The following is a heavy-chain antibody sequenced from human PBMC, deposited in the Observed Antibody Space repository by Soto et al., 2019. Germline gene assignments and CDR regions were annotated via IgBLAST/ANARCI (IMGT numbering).Heavy chain of an antibody. D-gene: IGHD6-13*01. V-gene: IGHV3-30-3*01. Sequence: QVQLVESGGGVVHPERSLRLSCSASEFTFSSYAMHWVRQAPGKGLEWVAGISYDGGHKFYGDSVRGRFTISRDSSKTTVFLQMNSLRPEETAAYYCARVKTDFSNPRGPFFFSGMDVWGQGTTVTVSS. CDR3: ARVKTDFSNPRGPFFFSGMDV. CDR1: EFTFSSYA. J-gene: IGHJ6*02. CDR2: ISYDGGHK.